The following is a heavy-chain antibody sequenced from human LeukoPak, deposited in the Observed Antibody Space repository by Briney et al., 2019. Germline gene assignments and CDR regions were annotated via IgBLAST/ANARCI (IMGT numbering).Heavy chain of an antibody. V-gene: IGHV3-66*01. D-gene: IGHD3-10*01. CDR1: GFSVGSVF. Sequence: PGGSLRLSCRASGFSVGSVFMNWVRQPPGKGLEWVSFIMPGGHMDYTDSVKGRFTISRDSFKNTLSLQMNSLRVDDSAVYFCARGNSGTTTFDFWGQGTLVTVSS. J-gene: IGHJ4*02. CDR3: ARGNSGTTTFDF. CDR2: IMPGGHM.